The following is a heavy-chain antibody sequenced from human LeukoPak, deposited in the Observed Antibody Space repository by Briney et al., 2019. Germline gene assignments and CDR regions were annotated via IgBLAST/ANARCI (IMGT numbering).Heavy chain of an antibody. CDR2: INWNGGST. Sequence: GGSLRLSCVASGFTFDDYGMSWVRQVPGKGLEWVSGINWNGGSTGYADSVKGRFTISRDNVKNLLFLQMNSLRTEDTALYHCAREVGSGWNWFDPWGQGTLVTVSS. CDR1: GFTFDDYG. D-gene: IGHD6-19*01. CDR3: AREVGSGWNWFDP. J-gene: IGHJ5*02. V-gene: IGHV3-20*01.